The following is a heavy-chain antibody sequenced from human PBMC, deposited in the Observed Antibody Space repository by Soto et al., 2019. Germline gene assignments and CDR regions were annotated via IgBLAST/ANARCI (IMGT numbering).Heavy chain of an antibody. CDR3: ARVGLRTWLERHFDY. D-gene: IGHD1-1*01. V-gene: IGHV1-3*01. CDR2: INAGNGNT. Sequence: ASVKVSCKASGYTFTSYPMHWGRQAPGQRLEWMGWINAGNGNTKYSQKFQGRVTITRDTSASTAYMELSSLRSEDTAVYYCARVGLRTWLERHFDYWGQGTLVTVSS. CDR1: GYTFTSYP. J-gene: IGHJ4*02.